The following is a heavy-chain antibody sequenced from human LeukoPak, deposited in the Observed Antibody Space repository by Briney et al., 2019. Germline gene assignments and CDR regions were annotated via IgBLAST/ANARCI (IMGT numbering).Heavy chain of an antibody. CDR2: ISNSGSST. V-gene: IGHV3-23*01. CDR3: ANEARKAVSGRGPFWC. Sequence: PPGGSLRLSCAASGFTFSNYAMDWVRQAPGKGLEWVSAISNSGSSTYYADSVKGRFTISRDNSKNTLYLQMNSLRAEDTAVYYCANEARKAVSGRGPFWCWGQGTLVTVSS. D-gene: IGHD6-19*01. J-gene: IGHJ4*02. CDR1: GFTFSNYA.